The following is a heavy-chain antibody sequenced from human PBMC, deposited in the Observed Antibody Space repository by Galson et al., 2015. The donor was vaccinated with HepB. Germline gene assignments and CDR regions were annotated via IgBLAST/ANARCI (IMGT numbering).Heavy chain of an antibody. J-gene: IGHJ4*02. V-gene: IGHV1-2*02. Sequence: SVKVSCKASGYTFTGYYMHWVRQAPGQGLEWMGWINPNSGGTNYAQKFQGRVTMTRDTSISTAYMELSRLRSDDTAVYYCARATYYYDSSGYYPDFDYWGQGTLVTVSS. CDR2: INPNSGGT. D-gene: IGHD3-22*01. CDR3: ARATYYYDSSGYYPDFDY. CDR1: GYTFTGYY.